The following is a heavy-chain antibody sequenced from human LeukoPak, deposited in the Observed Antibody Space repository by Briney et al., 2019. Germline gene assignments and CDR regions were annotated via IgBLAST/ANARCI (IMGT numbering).Heavy chain of an antibody. D-gene: IGHD3-10*02. Sequence: GGSLRLSCAASGFTFSSYAMHWVRQAPGKGLEWVAVISYDGSNKYYADSVKGRFTISRDNAKNSLYLQMNSLRAEDAAVYYCAELGITMIGGVWGKGTTVTISS. CDR3: AELGITMIGGV. V-gene: IGHV3-30*04. CDR1: GFTFSSYA. J-gene: IGHJ6*04. CDR2: ISYDGSNK.